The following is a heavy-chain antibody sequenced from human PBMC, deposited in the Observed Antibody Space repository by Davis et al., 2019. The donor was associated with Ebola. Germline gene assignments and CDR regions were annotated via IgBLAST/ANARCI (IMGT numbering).Heavy chain of an antibody. CDR3: ARLPDRSGYQYYFDY. CDR2: IYPGDSDT. V-gene: IGHV5-51*01. J-gene: IGHJ4*02. D-gene: IGHD3-22*01. CDR1: GYNFARYW. Sequence: PGGSLRLSCKVSGYNFARYWIGWVRQMPGKGLEWMGVIYPGDSDTRYSPSFQGQVTISADKSINTAYLQWGSLKASDTAMYYCARLPDRSGYQYYFDYWGQGTLVTV.